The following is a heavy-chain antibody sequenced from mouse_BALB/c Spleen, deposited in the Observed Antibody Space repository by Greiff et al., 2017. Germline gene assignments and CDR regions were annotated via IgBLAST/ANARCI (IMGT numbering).Heavy chain of an antibody. V-gene: IGHV5-6-5*01. Sequence: EVMLVESGGGLVKPGGSLKLSCAASGFTFSSYAMSWVRQTPEKRLEWVASISSGGSTYYPDSVKGRFTISRDNARNILYLQMSSLRSEDTAMYYCARRGYDAYAMDYWGQGTSVTVSS. D-gene: IGHD2-3*01. CDR2: ISSGGST. CDR1: GFTFSSYA. CDR3: ARRGYDAYAMDY. J-gene: IGHJ4*01.